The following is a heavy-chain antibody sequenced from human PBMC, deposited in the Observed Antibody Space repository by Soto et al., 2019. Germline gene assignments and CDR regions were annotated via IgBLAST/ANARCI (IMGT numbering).Heavy chain of an antibody. D-gene: IGHD3-10*01. CDR2: IYYSGNT. V-gene: IGHV4-59*01. Sequence: SETLSLTCTVSGGSISYYYWGWIRQPPGKGLEWIGSIYYSGNTHYNPSLTSRVTISVDTSMNQFSLNLDSLTAVDSVVYYCVRGSYFHALDYWGQGALVTVSS. CDR1: GGSISYYY. J-gene: IGHJ4*01. CDR3: VRGSYFHALDY.